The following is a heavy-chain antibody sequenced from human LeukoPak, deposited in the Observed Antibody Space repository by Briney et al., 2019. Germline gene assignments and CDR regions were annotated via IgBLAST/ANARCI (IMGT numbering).Heavy chain of an antibody. V-gene: IGHV4-39*01. D-gene: IGHD3-10*01. J-gene: IGHJ4*02. CDR2: IFYSGST. Sequence: SETLSLTCTVSGGSISSSRYYWGWIRQPPGKGLEWIGSIFYSGSTYYNPSLKSRVTISVDTSKNQFSLKLGSVTAADTAVYYCARLLGSYGSGYFDYWGQGTLVTVSS. CDR3: ARLLGSYGSGYFDY. CDR1: GGSISSSRYY.